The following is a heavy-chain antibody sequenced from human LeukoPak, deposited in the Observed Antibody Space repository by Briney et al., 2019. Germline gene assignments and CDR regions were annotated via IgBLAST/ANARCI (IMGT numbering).Heavy chain of an antibody. CDR3: ARDLSRYCSGGSCYPFDY. Sequence: GGSLRLSCAASGFTFSSYGMHWVRQAPGKGLEWVAVIWYDGSNKYYADSVKGRFTISRDNSKNTLYLQMNSLRAEDTAVYYCARDLSRYCSGGSCYPFDYWGQGTLVTVSS. J-gene: IGHJ4*02. V-gene: IGHV3-33*01. CDR1: GFTFSSYG. CDR2: IWYDGSNK. D-gene: IGHD2-15*01.